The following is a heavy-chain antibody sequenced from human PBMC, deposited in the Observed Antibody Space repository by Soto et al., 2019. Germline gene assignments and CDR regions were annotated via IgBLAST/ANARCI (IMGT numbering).Heavy chain of an antibody. Sequence: KTSETLSLTCTVSGGSISSYYWSWLRQPPGKGLEWIGYIYYNGNTNYNPSLKSRVTMSVDTSKNQISLTLSSVTAADTAVYYCARANWYSEYWGQGTLVTVSS. D-gene: IGHD7-27*01. CDR3: ARANWYSEY. CDR1: GGSISSYY. V-gene: IGHV4-59*01. J-gene: IGHJ4*02. CDR2: IYYNGNT.